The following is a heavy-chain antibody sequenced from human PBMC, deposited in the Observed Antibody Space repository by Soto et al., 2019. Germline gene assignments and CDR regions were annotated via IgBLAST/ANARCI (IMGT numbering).Heavy chain of an antibody. J-gene: IGHJ4*02. D-gene: IGHD6-13*01. CDR2: IYWDDDK. V-gene: IGHV2-5*02. CDR1: GFSLSTSGVG. Sequence: SGPTLVNPTQTLTLTCTFSGFSLSTSGVGVGWIRQPPGKALEWLALIYWDDDKRYSPSLKSRLTITKDTSKNQVVLTMPNMDPVDTATYYCAHGIAAAAPWDYFDYWGQETLVTVSS. CDR3: AHGIAAAAPWDYFDY.